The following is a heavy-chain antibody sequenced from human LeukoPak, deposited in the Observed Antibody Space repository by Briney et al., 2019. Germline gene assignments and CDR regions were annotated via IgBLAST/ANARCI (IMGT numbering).Heavy chain of an antibody. CDR2: ISAYNGNT. V-gene: IGHV1-18*01. D-gene: IGHD2-15*01. J-gene: IGHJ4*01. CDR3: ARDRRSYCSGSSCDSGADY. CDR1: GGTFSSYG. Sequence: ASVKVSCKAPGGTFSSYGINWVRQAPGQGLEWMGWISAYNGNTNYAQNLQGRVTMTTDTSTSTAYMELRSLRSDDTAVYYCARDRRSYCSGSSCDSGADYWGQGTLVTVSS.